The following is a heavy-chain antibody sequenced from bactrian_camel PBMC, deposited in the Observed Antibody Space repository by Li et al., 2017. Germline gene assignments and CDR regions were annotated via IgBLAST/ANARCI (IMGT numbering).Heavy chain of an antibody. Sequence: VQLVESGGGSVQVGGSLRLSCVASGDTIGRYCMGWFRQIPDKEREEVAHIDSDGSTRYADSVKGRFTISQDYDKNTLSLQMNSLKPEDTAMYYCAGDFPLRLCHNFDSYGGAYNYWGQGTQVTVS. V-gene: IGHV3S55*01. CDR2: IDSDGST. CDR1: GDTIGRYC. CDR3: AGDFPLRLCHNFDSYGGAYNY. D-gene: IGHD2*01. J-gene: IGHJ4*01.